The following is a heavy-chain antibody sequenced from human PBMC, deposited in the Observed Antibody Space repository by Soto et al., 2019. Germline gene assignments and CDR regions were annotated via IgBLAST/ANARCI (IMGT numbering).Heavy chain of an antibody. D-gene: IGHD2-2*02. V-gene: IGHV4-59*12. CDR1: GGSISSYY. J-gene: IGHJ5*02. CDR2: IYYSGST. Sequence: PSETLSLTCTVSGGSISSYYWSWIRQPPGKGLEWIGYIYYSGSTNYNPSLKSRVTISVDTSKNQFSLKLSSVTAADTAVYYCARGRLLLYANWFDPWGQGTLVTVSS. CDR3: ARGRLLLYANWFDP.